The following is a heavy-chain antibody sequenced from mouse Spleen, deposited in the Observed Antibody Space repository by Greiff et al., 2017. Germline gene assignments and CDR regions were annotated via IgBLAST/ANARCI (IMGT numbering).Heavy chain of an antibody. CDR3: ARKGELVDY. CDR2: IYPGSGST. CDR1: GYTFTSYW. V-gene: IGHV1-55*01. D-gene: IGHD4-1*01. J-gene: IGHJ2*01. Sequence: QVHVKQPGAELVKPGASVKMSCKASGYTFTSYWITWVKQRPGQGLEWIGDIYPGSGSTNYNEKFKSKATLTVDTSSSTAYMQLSSLTSEDSAVYYCARKGELVDYWGQGTTLTVSS.